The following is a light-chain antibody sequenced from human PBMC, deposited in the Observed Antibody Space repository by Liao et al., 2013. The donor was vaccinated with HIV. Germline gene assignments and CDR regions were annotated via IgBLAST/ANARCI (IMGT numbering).Light chain of an antibody. CDR1: NIGSKN. CDR3: QAWDSSTAV. J-gene: IGLJ1*01. V-gene: IGLV3-21*01. CDR2: ADS. Sequence: SYVLTQPPSVSVAPGQTAKITCGGDNIGSKNVHWYQQRPGQAPVLVIYADSDRPSGIPDRLSGSNSGNTATLAISRVEAGDEADYYCQAWDSSTAVFGTGTKVTVL.